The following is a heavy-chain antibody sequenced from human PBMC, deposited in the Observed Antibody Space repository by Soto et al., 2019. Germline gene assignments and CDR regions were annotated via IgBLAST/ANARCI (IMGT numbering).Heavy chain of an antibody. CDR3: ARRGYSSSWGYWYFDL. Sequence: QVQLVQSGAEVKKPGASVKVSCKASGYIFTSYDINWVRQATGQGLEWMGWMNPNSGKTGYAQKFQGRVTMTRNTSISTAYMELSSLRSEDTAVYYCARRGYSSSWGYWYFDLWGRGTLVIVSS. D-gene: IGHD6-13*01. CDR1: GYIFTSYD. J-gene: IGHJ2*01. CDR2: MNPNSGKT. V-gene: IGHV1-8*01.